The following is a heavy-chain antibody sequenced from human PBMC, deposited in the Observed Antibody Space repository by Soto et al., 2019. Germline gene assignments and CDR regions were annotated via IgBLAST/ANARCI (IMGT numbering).Heavy chain of an antibody. V-gene: IGHV3-23*01. CDR3: AKVTYSSSPWSLDY. CDR1: EFTFSSYA. D-gene: IGHD6-6*01. CDR2: ISGSGGST. Sequence: GGSLRLSCAASEFTFSSYAMSWVRQAPGKGLEWVSAISGSGGSTYYADSVKGRFTISRDNSKNTLYLQMNSLRAEDTAVYYCAKVTYSSSPWSLDYWGQGTLVTVSS. J-gene: IGHJ4*02.